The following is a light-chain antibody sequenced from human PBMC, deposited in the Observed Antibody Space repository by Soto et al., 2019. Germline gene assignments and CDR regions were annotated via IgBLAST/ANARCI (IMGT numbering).Light chain of an antibody. J-gene: IGLJ3*02. CDR3: QSYDSSLSGWV. Sequence: QSVLTQPPSVSGAPGQRVTISCTGSSSNIGAGYDVHWYKQLPGTAPKLLIQGNSNRPSGVPDRFSGSKSGTSASLAITGLQAEDEADYYCQSYDSSLSGWVFGGGTKLTVL. CDR1: SSNIGAGYD. V-gene: IGLV1-40*01. CDR2: GNS.